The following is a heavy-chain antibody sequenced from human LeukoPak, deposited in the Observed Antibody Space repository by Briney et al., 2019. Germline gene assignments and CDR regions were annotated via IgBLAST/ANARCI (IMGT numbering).Heavy chain of an antibody. D-gene: IGHD1-26*01. Sequence: PGGSLRLSCAASGFTFSTYAMSWVRQAPGKGLEWVSAISGSGGSTYYADSVKGRFTISRDSSKTTLYLQMNSLRAEDTAVYYCAKDGSYYNFDYWGQGTLVTVSS. V-gene: IGHV3-23*01. J-gene: IGHJ4*02. CDR3: AKDGSYYNFDY. CDR2: ISGSGGST. CDR1: GFTFSTYA.